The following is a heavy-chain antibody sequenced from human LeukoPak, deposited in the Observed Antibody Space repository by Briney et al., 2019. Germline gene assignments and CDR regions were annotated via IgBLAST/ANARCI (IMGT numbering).Heavy chain of an antibody. Sequence: GGSLRLSCAASGFTFNNYAMSWVRQAPGKGLEWVSTISASGSSTYYADSLEGRFTISRDSSKNTLYVQMTSLRAEDTAIYYCAKTPTYYYDSSAYFLRTYFDYWGQGTLVTVSS. V-gene: IGHV3-23*01. D-gene: IGHD3-22*01. CDR1: GFTFNNYA. J-gene: IGHJ4*02. CDR3: AKTPTYYYDSSAYFLRTYFDY. CDR2: ISASGSST.